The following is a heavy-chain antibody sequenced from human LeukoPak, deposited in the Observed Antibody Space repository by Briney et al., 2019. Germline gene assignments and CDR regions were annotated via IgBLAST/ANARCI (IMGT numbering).Heavy chain of an antibody. CDR3: AKVRYKEYSSSFNWFDP. D-gene: IGHD6-6*01. Sequence: ASVKVSCKASGYTFTSYGISWVRQAPGQGLEWMGWISAYNGNTNYAQKLQGRVTMTTDTSTNTAYMELRSLRSDDTAVYYCAKVRYKEYSSSFNWFDPWGQGTLVTVSS. V-gene: IGHV1-18*01. J-gene: IGHJ5*02. CDR1: GYTFTSYG. CDR2: ISAYNGNT.